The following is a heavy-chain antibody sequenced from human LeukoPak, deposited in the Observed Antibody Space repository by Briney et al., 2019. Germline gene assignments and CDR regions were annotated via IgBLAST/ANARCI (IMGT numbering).Heavy chain of an antibody. Sequence: SETLSLTCAVYGGSFSGYYWNWIRQSPGKGLEWIGEINQSGSTDYNPSLKSRVTISVDTSKNQFSLKLSSVTAADTAVYYCARGSASAPTITDP. J-gene: IGHJ5*02. V-gene: IGHV4-34*01. D-gene: IGHD1-20*01. CDR3: ARGSASAPTITDP. CDR1: GGSFSGYY. CDR2: INQSGST.